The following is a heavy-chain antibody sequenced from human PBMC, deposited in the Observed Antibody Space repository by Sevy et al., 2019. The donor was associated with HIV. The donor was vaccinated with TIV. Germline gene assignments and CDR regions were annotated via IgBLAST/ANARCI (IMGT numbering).Heavy chain of an antibody. J-gene: IGHJ4*02. Sequence: GGSLRLSCEASGFSFSDYSITWVRRAPGKGLEWVSYISGSGGSIDYADTVKGRFTISRDNDKNSVYLQLNSLRGDDTAVYFCTRDPSSRVRGNYPAHYFDLWGQGTQVTVSS. D-gene: IGHD1-26*01. CDR3: TRDPSSRVRGNYPAHYFDL. CDR1: GFSFSDYS. CDR2: ISGSGGSI. V-gene: IGHV3-48*01.